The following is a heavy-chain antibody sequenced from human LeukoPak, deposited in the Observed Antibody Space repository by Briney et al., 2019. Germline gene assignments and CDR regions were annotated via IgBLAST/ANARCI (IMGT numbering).Heavy chain of an antibody. CDR2: ISYSGNT. V-gene: IGHV4-59*08. CDR3: ARHGEYWFGELQPRYYFDY. J-gene: IGHJ4*02. CDR1: GGSVSSYY. D-gene: IGHD3-10*01. Sequence: SETLSLTCTVSGGSVSSYYWSWIRQPPGKGLEWIGYISYSGNTNFNPSLKSRVTISVDTSKNQFSLKLSSVTAADTAVYYCARHGEYWFGELQPRYYFDYWGQGTQVTVSS.